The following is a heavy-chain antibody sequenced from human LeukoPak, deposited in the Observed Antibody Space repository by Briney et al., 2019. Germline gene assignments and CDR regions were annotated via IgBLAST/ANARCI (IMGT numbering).Heavy chain of an antibody. V-gene: IGHV4-34*01. J-gene: IGHJ5*02. D-gene: IGHD6-13*01. CDR2: INHSGTT. CDR1: GGSFSGYY. Sequence: SETLSLTCAVYGGSFSGYYWSWIRQPPGQGLEWIGEINHSGTTNYNPTLRSRVTIQVDTSNSQFPLKLSSVAAPDTAVYYCARGRGSSWYQARHNWFDPWGQGTLVTVSS. CDR3: ARGRGSSWYQARHNWFDP.